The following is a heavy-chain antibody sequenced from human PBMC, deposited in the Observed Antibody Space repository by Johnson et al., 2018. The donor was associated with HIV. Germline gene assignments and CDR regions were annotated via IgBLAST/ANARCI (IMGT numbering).Heavy chain of an antibody. CDR1: GFTFSSYG. Sequence: QVQLVESGGGVVQPGRSLRLSCVASGFTFSSYGMHRVRQAPGKGLAWVAVIWYVGSNKYQADSVKGRFTISRDSSKNTLYLQMNSLRAEDTAVYYCARGGRVYDSSGYYAFDIWGQGTMVTVSS. CDR2: IWYVGSNK. J-gene: IGHJ3*02. D-gene: IGHD3-22*01. V-gene: IGHV3-33*01. CDR3: ARGGRVYDSSGYYAFDI.